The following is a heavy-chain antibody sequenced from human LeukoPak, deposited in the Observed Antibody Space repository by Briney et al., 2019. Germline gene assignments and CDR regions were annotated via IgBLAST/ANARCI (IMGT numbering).Heavy chain of an antibody. CDR1: GFTFSSYS. CDR2: ISSSSSTI. D-gene: IGHD1-26*01. V-gene: IGHV3-48*01. Sequence: GGSLRLSCAASGFTFSSYSMNWVRRAPGKGLEWVSYISSSSSTIYYADSVKGRFTISRDNAKNSLYLQMNSLRAEDTAVYYCARSTFEGSYYRSGFFDYWGQGTLVTVSS. CDR3: ARSTFEGSYYRSGFFDY. J-gene: IGHJ4*02.